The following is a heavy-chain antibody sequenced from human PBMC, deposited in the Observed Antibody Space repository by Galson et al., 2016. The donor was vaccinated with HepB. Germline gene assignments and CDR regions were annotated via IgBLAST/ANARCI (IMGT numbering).Heavy chain of an antibody. Sequence: SLRLSCAASGFTLSDHSVDWVRQAPGKRLEWLGRARNTGYTYITEYADSVRGRFTVSRDDSENSLYLQMNSLKTEDTALYYCARENCAGADCYSHFDYWGQGALVTVSS. CDR2: ARNTGYTYIT. J-gene: IGHJ4*02. D-gene: IGHD2-21*02. V-gene: IGHV3-72*01. CDR1: GFTLSDHS. CDR3: ARENCAGADCYSHFDY.